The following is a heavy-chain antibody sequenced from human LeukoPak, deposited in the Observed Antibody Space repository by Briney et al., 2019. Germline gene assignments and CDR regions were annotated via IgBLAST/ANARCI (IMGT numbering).Heavy chain of an antibody. J-gene: IGHJ4*02. CDR1: GFTFSSYE. CDR3: ASALRIYYYFDY. Sequence: GGSLRLSCAASGFTFSSYEMNWVRQAPGKGLEWVSYISSSGSTIYYADSVKGRFTISRDNSKNTLYLQMNSLRAEDTAVYYCASALRIYYYFDYWGQGTLVTVSS. V-gene: IGHV3-48*03. D-gene: IGHD1-26*01. CDR2: ISSSGSTI.